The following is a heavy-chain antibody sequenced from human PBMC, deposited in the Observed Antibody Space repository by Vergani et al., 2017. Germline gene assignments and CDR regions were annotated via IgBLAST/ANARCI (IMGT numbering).Heavy chain of an antibody. CDR1: GFTFSNYG. CDR3: ATVGSAWTFES. CDR2: IWFDGSNK. Sequence: QVQLVESGGGVVQPGRSLRLSCAASGFTFSNYGMHWVRQAPGKGLEWVAVIWFDGSNKYYADSVKGRFTISRDDSKNTLFLLMNSLRVEDTAVYFCATVGSAWTFESWGQGTLVTVSS. D-gene: IGHD6-19*01. V-gene: IGHV3-33*01. J-gene: IGHJ4*02.